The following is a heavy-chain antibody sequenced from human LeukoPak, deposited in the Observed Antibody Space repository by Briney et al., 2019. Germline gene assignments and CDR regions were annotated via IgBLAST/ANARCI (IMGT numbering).Heavy chain of an antibody. CDR1: GGSISSYY. V-gene: IGHV4-4*07. CDR3: ARVGSGRYCSSTSSYTDLAAFDI. Sequence: ASETLSLTCTVSGGSISSYYWSWIRQPAGKGLEWIGRIYTSGSTNYNPSLKSRVTMSVDTSKNQFSLKLSSVTAADTAVYYCARVGSGRYCSSTSSYTDLAAFDIWGQGTMVTVSS. D-gene: IGHD2-2*02. CDR2: IYTSGST. J-gene: IGHJ3*02.